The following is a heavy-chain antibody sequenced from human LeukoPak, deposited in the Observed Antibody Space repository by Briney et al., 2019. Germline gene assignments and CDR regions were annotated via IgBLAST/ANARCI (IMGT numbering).Heavy chain of an antibody. CDR1: GYTFTGYY. J-gene: IGHJ3*02. CDR2: INPNTGGT. Sequence: ASVKVSCKASGYTFTGYYMNWVRQAPGQGLEWMGRINPNTGGTNYAQNFQGTVTMTRDTSITTVYMELSRLRSDDTAVYYCARVGDGLNDGFDIWGQGTMVTVSS. D-gene: IGHD5-24*01. CDR3: ARVGDGLNDGFDI. V-gene: IGHV1-2*06.